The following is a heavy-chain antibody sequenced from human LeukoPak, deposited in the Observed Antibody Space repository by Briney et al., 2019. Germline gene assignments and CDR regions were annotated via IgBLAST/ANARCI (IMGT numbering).Heavy chain of an antibody. V-gene: IGHV3-30*14. Sequence: TGGSLRLSCAASGFTFSSYAMHWVRQAPGKGLEWVAVISYDGSNKYYADSVKGRFTISRDNSRNMLYLQMNSLRAEDAAVYYCARDVNSYAHCGHWGQGTLVTVSS. CDR1: GFTFSSYA. J-gene: IGHJ4*02. CDR3: ARDVNSYAHCGH. D-gene: IGHD5-18*01. CDR2: ISYDGSNK.